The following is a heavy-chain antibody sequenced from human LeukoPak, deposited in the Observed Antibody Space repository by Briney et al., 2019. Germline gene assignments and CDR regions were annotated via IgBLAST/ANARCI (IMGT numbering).Heavy chain of an antibody. Sequence: GGSLRLSCAASGFTFSSYGMHWVRQAPGKGLEWVAFIRYDGSNKYYADSVKGRFTISRDNSKNTLYLQMNSLRAEDTAVYYCANWAVGYCSSTSCLLGDYWGQGTLVTVSS. V-gene: IGHV3-30*02. D-gene: IGHD2-2*01. CDR1: GFTFSSYG. CDR3: ANWAVGYCSSTSCLLGDY. J-gene: IGHJ4*02. CDR2: IRYDGSNK.